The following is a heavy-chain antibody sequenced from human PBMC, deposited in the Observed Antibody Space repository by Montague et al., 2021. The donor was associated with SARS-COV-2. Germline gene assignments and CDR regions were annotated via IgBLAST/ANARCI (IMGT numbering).Heavy chain of an antibody. D-gene: IGHD3-10*01. CDR3: ARAVSVRRAVNWFDP. V-gene: IGHV4-39*07. CDR2: ISFSWST. CDR1: GGSITSTNYY. Sequence: SETLSLTCTVSGGSITSTNYYWAWIRQPPGKGLEWIGSISFSWSTYHNPSLKRRVTMSVDTSKNQFSLKLTSVTAADTAVYYCARAVSVRRAVNWFDPWGQGTLVTVSS. J-gene: IGHJ5*02.